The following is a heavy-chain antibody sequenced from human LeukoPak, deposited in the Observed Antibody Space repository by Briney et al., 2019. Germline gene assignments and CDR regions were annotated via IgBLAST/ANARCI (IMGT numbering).Heavy chain of an antibody. CDR1: GYTFIGYY. CDR2: INPNSGGT. D-gene: IGHD3-22*01. Sequence: ASVKVSCKASGYTFIGYYMHWVRQAPGQGLEWMGWINPNSGGTNCAQKFQGRVTMTRDTSISTAYMELSRLRSDDTAVYYCARGRDYYDSSSFDYWGQGTLVTVSS. V-gene: IGHV1-2*02. J-gene: IGHJ4*02. CDR3: ARGRDYYDSSSFDY.